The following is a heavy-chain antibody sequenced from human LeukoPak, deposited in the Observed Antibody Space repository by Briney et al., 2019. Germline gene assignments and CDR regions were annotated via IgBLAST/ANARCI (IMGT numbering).Heavy chain of an antibody. D-gene: IGHD3-10*01. Sequence: SETLSLTCAVSGGSISSSNWWSWVRQPPGKGLEWIGEIYHSGSTNYNPSLKSRVTISVDKSKNQFSLKLSSVTAADTAVYYCARDRELLWFGELSRDNWFDPWGQGTLVTVSS. J-gene: IGHJ5*02. CDR3: ARDRELLWFGELSRDNWFDP. CDR1: GGSISSSNW. CDR2: IYHSGST. V-gene: IGHV4-4*02.